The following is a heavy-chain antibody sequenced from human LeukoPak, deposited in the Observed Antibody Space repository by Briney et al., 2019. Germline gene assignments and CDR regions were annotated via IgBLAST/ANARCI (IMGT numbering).Heavy chain of an antibody. J-gene: IGHJ4*02. CDR3: AKDGCYYGSSGCYHFFGH. Sequence: PGGSLRLSCAASGFTFSSYAMIWVRQAPGKGLEWVSAISGSGGSTYYADSVKGLFTISRDNSKNTLYLQMNSLRAEDTAVYYCAKDGCYYGSSGCYHFFGHWGQGTLVTVSS. D-gene: IGHD3-22*01. V-gene: IGHV3-23*01. CDR2: ISGSGGST. CDR1: GFTFSSYA.